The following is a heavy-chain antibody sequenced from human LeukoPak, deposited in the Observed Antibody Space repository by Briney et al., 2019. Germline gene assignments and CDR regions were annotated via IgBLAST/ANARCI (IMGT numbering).Heavy chain of an antibody. Sequence: PSETLSLTCTVSGGSISSYYWSWIRQPPGKGLEWIGYIYYSGSTNYNPSLKSRVTMSIDTSKNHFSLRLTSVTATDTAVYYCARHIWDYDSSGLPLYYFDYWGQGTLVTVSS. CDR3: ARHIWDYDSSGLPLYYFDY. D-gene: IGHD3-22*01. CDR1: GGSISSYY. CDR2: IYYSGST. V-gene: IGHV4-59*08. J-gene: IGHJ4*02.